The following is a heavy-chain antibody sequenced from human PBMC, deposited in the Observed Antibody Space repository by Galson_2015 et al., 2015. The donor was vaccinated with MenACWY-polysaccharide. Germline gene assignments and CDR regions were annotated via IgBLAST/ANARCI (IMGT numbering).Heavy chain of an antibody. D-gene: IGHD2-2*01. Sequence: SLRLSCAASGFTFSGYAMSWVRHAPGKGLEWVSVISGSGGTTYYADSVKGRFTISRDNSKNTLVLQMNSLRAEDTAIYHCAKDLRGPAVIGGMDVWGQGTTVTVSS. CDR2: ISGSGGTT. J-gene: IGHJ6*02. CDR1: GFTFSGYA. CDR3: AKDLRGPAVIGGMDV. V-gene: IGHV3-23*01.